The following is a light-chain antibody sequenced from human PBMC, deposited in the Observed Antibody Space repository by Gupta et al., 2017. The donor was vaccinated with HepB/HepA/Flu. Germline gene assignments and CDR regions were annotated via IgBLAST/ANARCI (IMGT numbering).Light chain of an antibody. V-gene: IGLV2-8*01. CDR1: SSDVGGYNY. J-gene: IGLJ1*01. CDR2: EVN. CDR3: SSYAGNNNRCI. Sequence: QSALTQPPSASGSPGQSVTISCTGTSSDVGGYNYVSWYQQYPGQAPKLMIYEVNKRPSGVPDRFSGSKSGNTASLTVSGLQADDEADYYCSSYAGNNNRCIFGTGTKVTVL.